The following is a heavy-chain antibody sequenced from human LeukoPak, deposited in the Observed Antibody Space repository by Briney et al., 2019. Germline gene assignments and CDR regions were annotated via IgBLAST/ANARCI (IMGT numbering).Heavy chain of an antibody. CDR1: GFLFSAYW. Sequence: PGGSLRLSCAASGFLFSAYWVHWVRQAPGKGLVWVSRINTDGTYTSYADSVKGRFTISRDNAQNTLFLQMTSLRVEDTAVYYCAKDMTGPDDSWGPGTLVTVSS. J-gene: IGHJ4*02. V-gene: IGHV3-74*01. CDR3: AKDMTGPDDS. CDR2: INTDGTYT. D-gene: IGHD3-16*01.